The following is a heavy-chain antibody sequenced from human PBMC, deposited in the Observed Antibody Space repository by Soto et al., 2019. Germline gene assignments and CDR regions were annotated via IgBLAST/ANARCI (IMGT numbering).Heavy chain of an antibody. CDR1: GGTFSNYA. CDR3: ARPCGSGHQLANYYYYGLDV. J-gene: IGHJ6*02. Sequence: ASVKVSCKASGGTFSNYAVSWVRQAPGQGLEWMGGIIPSSGTLNYAQKFQGRVMITADESTSTAYMELSSLRSEDTAVYYCARPCGSGHQLANYYYYGLDVWGQGTTVTVSS. D-gene: IGHD1-1*01. V-gene: IGHV1-69*13. CDR2: IIPSSGTL.